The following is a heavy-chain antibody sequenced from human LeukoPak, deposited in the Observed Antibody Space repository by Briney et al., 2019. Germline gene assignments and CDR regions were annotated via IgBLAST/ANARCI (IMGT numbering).Heavy chain of an antibody. D-gene: IGHD6-19*01. Sequence: SETLSLTCAVYGGSFSGYYWSLIRQPPGKGLEWIGEINHSGSTNYNPSLKSRVTISVDTSKNQFSLKLSSVTAADTAVYYCARGLYSSGWYGGAFDIWGQGTMVTVSS. J-gene: IGHJ3*02. CDR1: GGSFSGYY. CDR3: ARGLYSSGWYGGAFDI. CDR2: INHSGST. V-gene: IGHV4-34*01.